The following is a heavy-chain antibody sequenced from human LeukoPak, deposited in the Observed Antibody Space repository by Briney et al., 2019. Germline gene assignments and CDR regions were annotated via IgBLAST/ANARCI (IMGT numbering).Heavy chain of an antibody. CDR3: ASVYWYFDL. V-gene: IGHV3-15*01. CDR1: GFTFNNAW. Sequence: PGGSLRLSCAASGFTFNNAWMSWGGQAPGEGREWVGLIRSKTDGGTADYAAPVKGRFTVSRDDSENTLYLKMNSLKIEHTAVYYCASVYWYFDLWGLGTLVSVSA. CDR2: IRSKTDGGTA. J-gene: IGHJ2*01.